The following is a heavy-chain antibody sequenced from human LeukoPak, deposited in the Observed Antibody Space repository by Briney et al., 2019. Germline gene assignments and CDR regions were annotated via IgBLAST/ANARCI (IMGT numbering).Heavy chain of an antibody. CDR2: ISSSSRYI. V-gene: IGHV3-21*01. D-gene: IGHD3-10*01. Sequence: PGGSLRLSCAASGFTFSSYNMNWVRQAPGKGLEWVSYISSSSRYINYADSVKGRFTISRDNARNSLYLQMNSLRAEDTAVYYCARPITHFGRFGELVYWGQGTLVTVSS. CDR1: GFTFSSYN. CDR3: ARPITHFGRFGELVY. J-gene: IGHJ4*02.